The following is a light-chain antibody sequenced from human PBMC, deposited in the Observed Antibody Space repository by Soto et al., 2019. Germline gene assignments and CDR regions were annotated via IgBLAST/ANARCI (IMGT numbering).Light chain of an antibody. J-gene: IGKJ1*01. CDR2: KAS. Sequence: DIQMTQSPSTLSVSVGDRVTITCRASQSIGDWLAWYQQKPGKAPKLLIYKASSLQRGVPSRFSGSVPGTEHTLTLNNLQPYQFATDAYQLYDTFRTFGQGTNVQIK. CDR3: QLYDTFRT. CDR1: QSIGDW. V-gene: IGKV1-5*03.